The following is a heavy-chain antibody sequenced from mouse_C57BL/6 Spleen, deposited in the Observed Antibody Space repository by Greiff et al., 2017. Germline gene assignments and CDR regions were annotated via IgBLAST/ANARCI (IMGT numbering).Heavy chain of an antibody. CDR2: IHPNSGST. Sequence: VQLQQPVAELVKPGASVKLSCKASGYTFTSSWMHWVKQRPGQGLEWIGMIHPNSGSTNYNEKFKSKATLTVDKSSSTAYMQLSSLTSEDSAVYYCARGGGLPYFDYWGQGTTLTVSS. V-gene: IGHV1-64*01. D-gene: IGHD5-1*01. J-gene: IGHJ2*01. CDR1: GYTFTSSW. CDR3: ARGGGLPYFDY.